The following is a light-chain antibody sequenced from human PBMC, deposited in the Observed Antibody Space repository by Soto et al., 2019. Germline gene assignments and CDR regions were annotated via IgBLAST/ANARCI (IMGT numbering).Light chain of an antibody. J-gene: IGKJ4*01. CDR1: QSLLYSSNNKNY. CDR2: WAY. CDR3: HQYYETPLT. Sequence: DIVMTQSPDSLAVSLGETATINCKSSQSLLYSSNNKNYLAWYRQKPRQPPELLIYWAYTRESGVPGRYSGSGSGTNFPLTISSLRAEDVAIYYCHQYYETPLTFGGGTTVEIK. V-gene: IGKV4-1*01.